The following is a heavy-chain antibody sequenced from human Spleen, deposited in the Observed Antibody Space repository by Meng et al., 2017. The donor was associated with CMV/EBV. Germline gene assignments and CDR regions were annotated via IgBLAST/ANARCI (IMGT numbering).Heavy chain of an antibody. CDR3: APYEVELGYFDY. Sequence: QLTLKEPGPSLAKPTKTLTLTCTFAGVSLRTSGVGVGWIRQPPGKALEWLALIYWDDDKRYSPSLKSRLTITKDTSKNQVVLTMTNMDPVDTATYYCAPYEVELGYFDYWGQGTLVTVSS. D-gene: IGHD1-26*01. CDR1: GVSLRTSGVG. J-gene: IGHJ4*02. V-gene: IGHV2-5*02. CDR2: IYWDDDK.